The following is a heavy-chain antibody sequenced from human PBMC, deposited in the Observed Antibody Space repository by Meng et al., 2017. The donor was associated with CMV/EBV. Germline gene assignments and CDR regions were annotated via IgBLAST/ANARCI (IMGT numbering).Heavy chain of an antibody. J-gene: IGHJ6*02. Sequence: GESLKISCKGSGYSFTSYWIGWVRQMPGKGLEWMGIIYPGDSDTRYSPSFQGQVTISADKSISTAYLQWSSLKASDTAMYYCARELVPAATTYYYYGMDVWGQGTTVTVSS. D-gene: IGHD2-2*01. CDR3: ARELVPAATTYYYYGMDV. V-gene: IGHV5-51*01. CDR1: GYSFTSYW. CDR2: IYPGDSDT.